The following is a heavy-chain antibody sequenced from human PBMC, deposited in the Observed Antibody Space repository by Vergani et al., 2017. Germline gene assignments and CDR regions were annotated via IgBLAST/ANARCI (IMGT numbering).Heavy chain of an antibody. J-gene: IGHJ3*02. CDR3: ARAASIAAAGTALAEDI. D-gene: IGHD6-13*01. CDR2: INHSGST. CDR1: GGSFSGYY. V-gene: IGHV4-34*01. Sequence: QVQLQQWGAGLLKPSETLSLTCAVYGGSFSGYYWSWIRQPPGKGLEWIGEINHSGSTNYNPSLKSRVTISVDTSKNQCSLKLSSVTAADTAVYYCARAASIAAAGTALAEDIWGQGTMVTVSS.